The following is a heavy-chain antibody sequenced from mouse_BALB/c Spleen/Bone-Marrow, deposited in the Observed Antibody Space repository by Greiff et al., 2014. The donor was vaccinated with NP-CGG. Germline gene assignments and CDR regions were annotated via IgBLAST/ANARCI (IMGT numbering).Heavy chain of an antibody. CDR1: GFNIKDSY. D-gene: IGHD6-1*01. CDR2: IDPAKGNT. J-gene: IGHJ3*01. Sequence: VQLQQSGAELVKPGASVKLSCKASGFNIKDSYLHWVKQRPEQGLDWIGRIDPAKGNTNYDPKFQGKATITADTSSNTAYLQLSSLTAEYTAVYFCARSYPFAYWGQGTLVTVSA. V-gene: IGHV14-3*02. CDR3: ARSYPFAY.